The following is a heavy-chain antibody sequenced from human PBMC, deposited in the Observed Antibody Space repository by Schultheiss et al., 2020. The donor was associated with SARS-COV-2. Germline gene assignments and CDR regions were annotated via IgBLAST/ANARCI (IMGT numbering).Heavy chain of an antibody. Sequence: GGSLRLSCAASGFTFSSYAMCWVRQAPGKGLEWVSAISGSGGSTYYADSVKGRFTISRDNSKNTLYLQMNSLRAEDTAVYYCAKGWGYLGYYYYYMDVWGKGTTVAVSS. D-gene: IGHD2-21*01. J-gene: IGHJ6*03. CDR1: GFTFSSYA. V-gene: IGHV3-23*01. CDR3: AKGWGYLGYYYYYMDV. CDR2: ISGSGGST.